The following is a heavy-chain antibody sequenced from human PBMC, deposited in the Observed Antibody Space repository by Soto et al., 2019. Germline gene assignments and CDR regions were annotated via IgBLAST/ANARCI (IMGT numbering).Heavy chain of an antibody. J-gene: IGHJ6*02. D-gene: IGHD5-18*01. CDR1: GFTFGDYA. CDR2: IRSKAYGGTT. Sequence: GGSLRLSCTASGFTFGDYAMSWVRQAPGKGLEWVGFIRSKAYGGTTEYAASVKGRCTISRDDSKSIDYLQMNSLKTEDTAVYYCTVYSYGYRGSYYYGMDVWGQGTTVTVSS. V-gene: IGHV3-49*04. CDR3: TVYSYGYRGSYYYGMDV.